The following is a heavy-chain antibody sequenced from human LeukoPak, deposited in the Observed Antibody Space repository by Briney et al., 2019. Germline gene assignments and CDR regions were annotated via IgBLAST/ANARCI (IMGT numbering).Heavy chain of an antibody. D-gene: IGHD6-19*01. Sequence: GASVKVSCKASGGTFSSYAISWVRQAPGQGLEWMGRIIPILGIANYALKFQGRVTITADKSTSTAYMELNSLRSEDTAVYYCARYSSGPFLDAFDIWGQGAMVTVSS. CDR1: GGTFSSYA. V-gene: IGHV1-69*04. J-gene: IGHJ3*02. CDR2: IIPILGIA. CDR3: ARYSSGPFLDAFDI.